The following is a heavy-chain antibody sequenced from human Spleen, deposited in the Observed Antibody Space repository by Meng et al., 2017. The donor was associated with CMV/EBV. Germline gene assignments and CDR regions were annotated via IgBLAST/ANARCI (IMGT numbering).Heavy chain of an antibody. CDR2: IRGSGGST. CDR1: GFSFSSYA. V-gene: IGHV3-23*01. CDR3: AKFPSLVGTTREVGY. J-gene: IGHJ4*02. Sequence: GGSLRLSCAASGFSFSSYAMNWVRQAPGKGLEWVSTIRGSGGSTYYAGSVKGRFTISRDNSKNTLYLQMNSLRAEDTAVYYCAKFPSLVGTTREVGYWGQGTLVTVSS. D-gene: IGHD1-26*01.